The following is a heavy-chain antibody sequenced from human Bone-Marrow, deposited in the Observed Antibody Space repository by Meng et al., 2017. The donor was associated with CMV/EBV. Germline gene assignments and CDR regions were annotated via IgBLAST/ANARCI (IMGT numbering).Heavy chain of an antibody. V-gene: IGHV3-66*02. CDR2: IYSGGST. D-gene: IGHD3-3*01. CDR3: ARDRDFWSGYYSGVAV. Sequence: GGSLRLSCAASGFTVSSNYMSWVRQAPGKGLEWVSVIYSGGSTYYADSVKGRFTISRDNSKNTLYLQMNSLRAEDTAVYYCARDRDFWSGYYSGVAVWGQGPTVTGYS. CDR1: GFTVSSNY. J-gene: IGHJ6*01.